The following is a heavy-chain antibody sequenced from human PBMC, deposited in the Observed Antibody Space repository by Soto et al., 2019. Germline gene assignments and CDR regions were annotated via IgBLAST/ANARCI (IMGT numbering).Heavy chain of an antibody. CDR2: ISGGGGST. D-gene: IGHD4-17*01. Sequence: PGGSLRLSCTASGFTFGDYAMSWVRQAPGKGLEWVAGISGGGGSTYYADSVKGRFIISRDNSKNSVYLQMNSLRSDDSAIYYCAKGATVTTHYQYYGMDVWGRGTTVTVSS. J-gene: IGHJ6*02. CDR1: GFTFGDYA. V-gene: IGHV3-43*02. CDR3: AKGATVTTHYQYYGMDV.